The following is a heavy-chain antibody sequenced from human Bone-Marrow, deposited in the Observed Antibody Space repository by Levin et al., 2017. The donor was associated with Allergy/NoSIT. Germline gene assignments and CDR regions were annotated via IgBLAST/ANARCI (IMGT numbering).Heavy chain of an antibody. J-gene: IGHJ5*02. CDR3: TKDSTSTIVVRGPNNWFDP. CDR1: GFKFDDYA. V-gene: IGHV3-9*01. Sequence: PGGSLRLSCEVSGFKFDDYAMHWVRQMPGKGLEWVSGISWNSNSLGYAASVKGRFTISRDNAKNSLYLQMNGLRVEDTALYYCTKDSTSTIVVRGPNNWFDPWGQGTLVTVSS. CDR2: ISWNSNSL. D-gene: IGHD3-10*01.